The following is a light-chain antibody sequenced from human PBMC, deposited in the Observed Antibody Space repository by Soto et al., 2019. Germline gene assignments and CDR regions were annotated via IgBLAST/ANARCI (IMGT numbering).Light chain of an antibody. CDR3: QQRTNWPSIT. CDR2: DAS. Sequence: EIVLTQSPGTLSLSPGERATLSCRASQSVSSYLAWYQQKPGQAPRLLMYDASNRATGIPARFSGSGSGTDFTLTISSLEPEDFAVYYCQQRTNWPSITFGQGTRLEIK. V-gene: IGKV3-11*01. J-gene: IGKJ5*01. CDR1: QSVSSY.